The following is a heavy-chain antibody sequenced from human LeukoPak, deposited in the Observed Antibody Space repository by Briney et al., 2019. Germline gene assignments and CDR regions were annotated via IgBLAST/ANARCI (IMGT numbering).Heavy chain of an antibody. Sequence: GGSLRLSCAASGFSFSTYAMHWVRQAPAKGLEWVAVISYDGSMTYYTDSVKGRFTISRDNSKNTLHLQMNSLRDEDTAVYYCARDPIAGAPDYFDFWGQGTLVTVSS. CDR3: ARDPIAGAPDYFDF. V-gene: IGHV3-30*10. CDR2: ISYDGSMT. D-gene: IGHD1-26*01. CDR1: GFSFSTYA. J-gene: IGHJ4*02.